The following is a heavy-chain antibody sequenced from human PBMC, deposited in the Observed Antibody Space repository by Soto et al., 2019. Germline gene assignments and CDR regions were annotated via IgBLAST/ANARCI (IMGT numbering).Heavy chain of an antibody. V-gene: IGHV3-23*01. CDR3: AQGSGYKYGSRFDF. CDR2: ISGGTA. J-gene: IGHJ4*02. D-gene: IGHD5-18*01. Sequence: PGGSLRLSCVVSGLTVRNSAMNWVREAPGKGLEWVSGISGGTAYYADSVQGRFIISTDNSKNALYLQMESLRPEDTAIYYCAQGSGYKYGSRFDFWGQGTRVT. CDR1: GLTVRNSA.